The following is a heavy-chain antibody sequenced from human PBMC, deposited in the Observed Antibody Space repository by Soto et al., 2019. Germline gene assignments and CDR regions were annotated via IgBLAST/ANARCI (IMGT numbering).Heavy chain of an antibody. D-gene: IGHD5-18*01. CDR2: ISDDGSNK. Sequence: QVQLVESGGGVVQPGRSLRLSCAASGFTFSTYGMHWVRQAPGKGLEWVAVISDDGSNKYYADSVKGRFTISRDNSKNKRYLQMSSLRAEDTAVYYCAKGVSYSVFDYGGQGTLVTVSS. CDR1: GFTFSTYG. J-gene: IGHJ4*02. CDR3: AKGVSYSVFDY. V-gene: IGHV3-30*18.